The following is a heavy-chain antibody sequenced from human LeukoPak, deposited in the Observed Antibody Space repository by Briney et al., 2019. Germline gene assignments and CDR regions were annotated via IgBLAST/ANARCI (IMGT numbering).Heavy chain of an antibody. V-gene: IGHV3-23*01. CDR3: AKYLRATVTTRDAFDI. J-gene: IGHJ3*02. CDR2: ISGSGGST. Sequence: GSLRLSCAASGFTFSSYAMSWVRQAPGKGLEWVSAISGSGGSTYYADSVKGRFTISRDNSKNTLYLQMNSLRAEDTAVYYCAKYLRATVTTRDAFDIWGQGTMVTVSS. D-gene: IGHD4-17*01. CDR1: GFTFSSYA.